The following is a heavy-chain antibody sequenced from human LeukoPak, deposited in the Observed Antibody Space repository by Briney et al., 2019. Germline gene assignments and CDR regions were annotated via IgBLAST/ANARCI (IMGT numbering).Heavy chain of an antibody. CDR2: IKSKTDGGTT. J-gene: IGHJ6*03. V-gene: IGHV3-15*01. Sequence: PGGSLRLSCAASGFTFSNAWMSWVRQAPGKGLEWVGRIKSKTDGGTTDYAAPVKGRFTISRDDSKNTLYLQMNSLKTEDTAVYYCTTGTVQYYDFWSGYSYYMDVWGKGTTVTVSS. CDR1: GFTFSNAW. D-gene: IGHD3-3*01. CDR3: TTGTVQYYDFWSGYSYYMDV.